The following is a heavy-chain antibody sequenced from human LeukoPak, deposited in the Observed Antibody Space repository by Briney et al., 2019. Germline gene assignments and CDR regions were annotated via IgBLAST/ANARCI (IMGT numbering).Heavy chain of an antibody. D-gene: IGHD1-26*01. Sequence: GGSLRLSCAASGFTFDDYGMSWVRQAPGKGLEWVSGINWNGGSTGYADSVKGRFTISRDNAKNSLYLQMNSLRAEDTAVYYCAKDLHQPLPDYWGQGTLVTVSS. CDR2: INWNGGST. J-gene: IGHJ4*02. CDR3: AKDLHQPLPDY. V-gene: IGHV3-20*04. CDR1: GFTFDDYG.